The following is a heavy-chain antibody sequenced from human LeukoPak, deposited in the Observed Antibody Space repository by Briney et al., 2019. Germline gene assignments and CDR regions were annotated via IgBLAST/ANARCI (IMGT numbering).Heavy chain of an antibody. CDR3: ARDKEGYLFDY. J-gene: IGHJ4*02. Sequence: GGSLRLSCAASGFTFSSYWMSWVRQAPGKGLEWVANIKQDGSEKYYVDSVKGRFTISRDSAKNSLYLQMNSLRAEDTAVYYCARDKEGYLFDYWGQGTLVTVSS. CDR2: IKQDGSEK. D-gene: IGHD5-18*01. CDR1: GFTFSSYW. V-gene: IGHV3-7*01.